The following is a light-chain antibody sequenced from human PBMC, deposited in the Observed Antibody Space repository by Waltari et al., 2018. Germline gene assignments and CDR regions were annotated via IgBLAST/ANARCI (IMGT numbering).Light chain of an antibody. CDR2: EAS. Sequence: DIQMTQSPSTLSASVGDRVTITCRASHSISTWLAWYQQKPGKSTKLLIYEASSLENGVPSRFSGIGSGTEFTLTISSLQPDDFATYYCQQFNTYPIPFGRGTKVDIK. CDR1: HSISTW. V-gene: IGKV1-5*03. J-gene: IGKJ3*01. CDR3: QQFNTYPIP.